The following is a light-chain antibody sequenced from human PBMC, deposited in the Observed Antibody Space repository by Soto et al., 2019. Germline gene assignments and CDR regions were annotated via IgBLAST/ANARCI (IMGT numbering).Light chain of an antibody. CDR2: DVS. J-gene: IGLJ1*01. CDR1: SRDVGAYDL. Sequence: QSALSQPASVSGSPGQSVTISCTGTSRDVGAYDLVCWYQQHPGKAPKLMSYDVSNRPSGVSNRFSGSKSGNTASLTTSGPQAAAEAGYYCSSFTSRSTPYVFGTGTKLTVL. CDR3: SSFTSRSTPYV. V-gene: IGLV2-14*01.